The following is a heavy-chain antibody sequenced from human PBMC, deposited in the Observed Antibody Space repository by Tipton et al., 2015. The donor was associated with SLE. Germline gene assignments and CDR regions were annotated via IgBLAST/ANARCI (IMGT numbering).Heavy chain of an antibody. V-gene: IGHV4-4*07. CDR3: ARQGYSSSDAFDI. CDR1: DGSISDYY. D-gene: IGHD6-6*01. Sequence: GLVKPSETLSLTCTVSDGSISDYYWTWIRQPAGEGLEWIGRIYASGSTNYNPSLRSRVTISVDTSKNQFSLKLSSVTAADTAMYYCARQGYSSSDAFDIWGQGTMVTVSS. CDR2: IYASGST. J-gene: IGHJ3*02.